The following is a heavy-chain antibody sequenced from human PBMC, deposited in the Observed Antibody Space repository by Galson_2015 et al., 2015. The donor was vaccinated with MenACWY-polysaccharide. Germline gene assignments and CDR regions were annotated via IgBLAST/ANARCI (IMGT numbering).Heavy chain of an antibody. CDR2: VRPYNGHT. D-gene: IGHD2-2*01. J-gene: IGHJ5*02. V-gene: IGHV1-18*01. CDR3: ARDRAYCNRATCSLWWFDP. Sequence: SVKVSCKASGYTFTTYGINWVRQAPGERLEWMGWVRPYNGHTNYVQKFQGRITMTTDTSTSTAYMELRSLRPDDTAVYFCARDRAYCNRATCSLWWFDPWGQGTLVTVSS. CDR1: GYTFTTYG.